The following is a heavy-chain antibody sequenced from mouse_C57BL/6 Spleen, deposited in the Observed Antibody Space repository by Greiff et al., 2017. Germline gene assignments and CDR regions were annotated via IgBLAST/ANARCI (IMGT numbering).Heavy chain of an antibody. CDR3: AKLFYYYGSSPFAY. CDR2: INPNNGGT. Sequence: VQLQQSGPELVKPGASVKISCKASGYTFTDYYMNWVKQSHGKSLEWIGDINPNNGGTSYNQKFKGKAKLTVDKSSSTAYMELRSLTSEDSAVYYCAKLFYYYGSSPFAYWGQGTLVTVSA. V-gene: IGHV1-26*01. CDR1: GYTFTDYY. J-gene: IGHJ3*01. D-gene: IGHD1-1*01.